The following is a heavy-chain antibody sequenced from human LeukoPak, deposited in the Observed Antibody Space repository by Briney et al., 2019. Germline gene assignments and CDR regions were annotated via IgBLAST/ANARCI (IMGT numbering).Heavy chain of an antibody. V-gene: IGHV3-7*01. CDR1: GFTFSSYW. J-gene: IGHJ4*02. D-gene: IGHD3-22*01. CDR2: SNQDESEK. Sequence: TGGSLRLSCAASGFTFSSYWMSWVRQAPGKGLEWVANSNQDESEKNYVDSVKGRFSISRDNAQNSLFLQMNNLRAEDTALYYCARDVGYSVFNYWGQGTLVTVSS. CDR3: ARDVGYSVFNY.